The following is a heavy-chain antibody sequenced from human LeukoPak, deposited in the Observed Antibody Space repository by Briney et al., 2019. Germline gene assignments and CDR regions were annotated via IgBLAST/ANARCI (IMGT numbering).Heavy chain of an antibody. Sequence: LRLSCAASGFTFSSYAMSWVRQAPGKGLEWIGYIYHSGSTYYNPSLKSRVTISVDRSKNQFSLKLSSVTAADTAVYYCARVRVRGVIDYWGQGTLVTVSS. J-gene: IGHJ4*02. V-gene: IGHV4-30-2*01. CDR3: ARVRVRGVIDY. CDR1: GFTFSSYA. D-gene: IGHD3-10*01. CDR2: IYHSGST.